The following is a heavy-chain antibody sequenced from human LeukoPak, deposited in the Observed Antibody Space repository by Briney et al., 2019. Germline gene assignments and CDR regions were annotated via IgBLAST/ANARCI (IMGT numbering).Heavy chain of an antibody. D-gene: IGHD1-1*01. Sequence: GGSPRLSCAASGFTVSSNYMSWVRQAPGKGLEWVSVIYSGGSTYYADSVKGRFTISRDNSKNTLYLQMNSLRAEDTAVYYCARSSVKGPVPLDYWGQGTLVTVSS. J-gene: IGHJ4*02. CDR1: GFTVSSNY. CDR2: IYSGGST. V-gene: IGHV3-53*01. CDR3: ARSSVKGPVPLDY.